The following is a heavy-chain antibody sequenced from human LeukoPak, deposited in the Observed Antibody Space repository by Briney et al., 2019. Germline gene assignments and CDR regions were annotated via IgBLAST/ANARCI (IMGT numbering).Heavy chain of an antibody. Sequence: SETLSLTCGVSGGSISTNAWWGWVRQSPGKGLEWIAEIYHTGSTEYNPSLKSRVTISIDKSKNNFSLNLTSVTAADTAVYYCARQRPVVPAAEYYYYYYMDVWGKGTTVTVSS. CDR1: GGSISTNAW. CDR3: ARQRPVVPAAEYYYYYYMDV. CDR2: IYHTGST. J-gene: IGHJ6*03. V-gene: IGHV4-4*02. D-gene: IGHD2-2*01.